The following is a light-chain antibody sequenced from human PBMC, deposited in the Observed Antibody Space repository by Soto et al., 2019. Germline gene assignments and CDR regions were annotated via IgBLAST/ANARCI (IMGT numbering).Light chain of an antibody. Sequence: DIVMTQSPDSLAGSLGERATIKCKSSQSVLYSSNNKNYLAWYQQKPGQPPKLLIYWASTRESGVPDRFSGSGSGTDFTLTISSLQAEDVAVYYCQQYYSTPLTFGGGTKVDI. CDR3: QQYYSTPLT. CDR1: QSVLYSSNNKNY. V-gene: IGKV4-1*01. J-gene: IGKJ4*01. CDR2: WAS.